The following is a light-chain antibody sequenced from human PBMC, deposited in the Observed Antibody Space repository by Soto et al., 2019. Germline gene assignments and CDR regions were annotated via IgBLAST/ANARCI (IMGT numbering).Light chain of an antibody. J-gene: IGKJ2*01. CDR2: AAS. V-gene: IGKV1-6*01. Sequence: AIQMTQSPSSLSASVGDRVTITCRASRGIGNALGWFQQKPGKAPNLLIYAASSLQSGVPSRFSGSGSGTDFTLTISSLQPDDFAAYYCLQDYAYPYTFGQGTKLEIK. CDR1: RGIGNA. CDR3: LQDYAYPYT.